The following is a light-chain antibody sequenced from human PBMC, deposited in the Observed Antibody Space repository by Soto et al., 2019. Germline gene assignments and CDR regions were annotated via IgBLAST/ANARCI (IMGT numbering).Light chain of an antibody. CDR2: DAS. J-gene: IGKJ1*01. CDR3: QQYENYWT. CDR1: QSISSW. Sequence: DIQMTPSPSTLSATAGDRVTIACRASQSISSWLAWYQHKPGKAPKLLIYDASNLDSGVPSRFSGSGSGTEFSLTISNLQPDDCATYYCQQYENYWTFGQGTKV. V-gene: IGKV1-5*01.